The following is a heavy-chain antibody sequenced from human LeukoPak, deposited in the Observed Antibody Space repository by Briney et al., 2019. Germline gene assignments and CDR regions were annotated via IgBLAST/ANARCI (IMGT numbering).Heavy chain of an antibody. Sequence: GASVKVSCTVSGYTLTELSMHWVRQAPGKGLEWMGGFDPEDGETIYAQKFQGRVTMTEDTSTDTAYMELSSLRSEDTAVYYCATAYYDSSGYYPNWFDPWGQGTLVTVSS. CDR2: FDPEDGET. CDR1: GYTLTELS. V-gene: IGHV1-24*01. CDR3: ATAYYDSSGYYPNWFDP. J-gene: IGHJ5*02. D-gene: IGHD3-22*01.